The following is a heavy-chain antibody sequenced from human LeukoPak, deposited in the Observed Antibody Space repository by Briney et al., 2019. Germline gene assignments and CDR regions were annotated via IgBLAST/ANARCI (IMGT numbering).Heavy chain of an antibody. CDR3: ARVPNDYSNYYFDY. CDR1: GGTFSSYA. D-gene: IGHD4-11*01. J-gene: IGHJ4*02. CDR2: IIPIFGTA. Sequence: SVKVSCKASGGTFSSYAISWVRQAPGQGLEWMGGIIPIFGTANYAQKFQGRVTITADESTSTAYMELSSLRAEDTAVYYCARVPNDYSNYYFDYWGQGTLVTVSS. V-gene: IGHV1-69*13.